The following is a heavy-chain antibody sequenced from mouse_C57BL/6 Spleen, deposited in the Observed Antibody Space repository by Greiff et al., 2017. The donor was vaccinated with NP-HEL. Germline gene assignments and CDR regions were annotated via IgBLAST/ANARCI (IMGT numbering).Heavy chain of an antibody. D-gene: IGHD1-1*01. CDR2: ISSGSSTI. V-gene: IGHV5-17*01. J-gene: IGHJ1*03. CDR3: AKPYYGSSYGYFDV. CDR1: GFTFSDYG. Sequence: EVQVVESGGGLVKPGGSLKLSCAASGFTFSDYGMHWVRQAPEKGLEWVAYISSGSSTIYYADTVKGRFTISRDNAKNTLFLQMTSLRSEDTAMYYCAKPYYGSSYGYFDVWGTGTTVTVSS.